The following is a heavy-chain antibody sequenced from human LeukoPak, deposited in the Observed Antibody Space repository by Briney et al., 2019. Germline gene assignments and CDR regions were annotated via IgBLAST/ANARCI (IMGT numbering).Heavy chain of an antibody. V-gene: IGHV4-59*01. CDR1: GGSISSYY. CDR3: ARDDTIFGVVNPRNNAFDI. Sequence: SETLSLTCTVSGGSISSYYWSWIRQPPGKGLEGIGDIYYSGSTNYNPSLKSRVTISVDTSKNQFSLKLSSVTAADTAVYYCARDDTIFGVVNPRNNAFDIWGQGTMVTVSS. D-gene: IGHD3-3*01. CDR2: IYYSGST. J-gene: IGHJ3*02.